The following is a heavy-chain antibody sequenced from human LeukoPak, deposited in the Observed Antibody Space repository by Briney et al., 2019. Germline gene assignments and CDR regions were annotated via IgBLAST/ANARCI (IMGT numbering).Heavy chain of an antibody. CDR3: AKDLRTSADSKMGAADY. V-gene: IGHV3-21*01. CDR1: RFTFSSYS. D-gene: IGHD1-26*01. CDR2: ISSSSSYI. Sequence: GGSLRLSCAASRFTFSSYSMNWVRQAPGKGLEWASSISSSSSYIYYADSVKGRFTISRDNAKNSLYLQMNSLRAEDTAVYYCAKDLRTSADSKMGAADYWGQGTLVTVSS. J-gene: IGHJ4*02.